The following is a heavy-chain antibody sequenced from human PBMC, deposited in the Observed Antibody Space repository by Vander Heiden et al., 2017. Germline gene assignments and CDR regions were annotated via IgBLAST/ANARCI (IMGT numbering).Heavy chain of an antibody. Sequence: ELHLVDSGGVLVPPGGSLRLHCSPSGFTFTDYAMNWVRRAPGRGLEWISYISSSTTTIYYADSVQGRFTISRDNAQGSLYLQMNSLRDEDAAVYYCVRAPRGSRWLGGAFDMWGQGTMVTVSS. CDR3: VRAPRGSRWLGGAFDM. CDR1: GFTFTDYA. D-gene: IGHD6-19*01. J-gene: IGHJ3*02. V-gene: IGHV3-48*02. CDR2: ISSSTTTI.